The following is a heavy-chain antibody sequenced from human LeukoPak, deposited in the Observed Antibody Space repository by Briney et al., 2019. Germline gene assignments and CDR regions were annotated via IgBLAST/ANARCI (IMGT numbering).Heavy chain of an antibody. CDR1: GFTFSSYA. J-gene: IGHJ4*02. CDR3: AKDLGNYGSITYFDY. Sequence: GGSLRLSCAASGFTFSSYAMSWVRLAPGKGLEWVSAISGSGGSTYYADSVKGRFTISRDNSKNTLYLQMNSPRAEDTAVYYCAKDLGNYGSITYFDYWGQGTLVTVSS. CDR2: ISGSGGST. V-gene: IGHV3-23*01. D-gene: IGHD3-10*01.